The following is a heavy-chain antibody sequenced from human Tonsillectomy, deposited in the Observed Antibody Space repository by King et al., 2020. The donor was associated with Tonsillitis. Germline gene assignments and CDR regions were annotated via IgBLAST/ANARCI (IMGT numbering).Heavy chain of an antibody. J-gene: IGHJ4*02. CDR3: AKALEGAFDY. V-gene: IGHV3-30*18. CDR2: ISYDGSKK. CDR1: GFTFSTYG. Sequence: QLVQSGGGVVQPGRSLRLSCAASGFTFSTYGMHWVRQAPGKGLEWVAVISYDGSKKYYVDSVKGRFTISRDNSKNTLYLQMNSLRAEDTAVYYCAKALEGAFDYWGQGTLVTVSS. D-gene: IGHD3-16*01.